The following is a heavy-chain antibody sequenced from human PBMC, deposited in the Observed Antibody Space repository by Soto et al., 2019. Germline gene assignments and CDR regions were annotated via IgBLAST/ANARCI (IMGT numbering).Heavy chain of an antibody. J-gene: IGHJ6*02. V-gene: IGHV3-23*01. D-gene: IGHD5-18*01. CDR3: AKDGGRPATALLVGFYYFGMDV. CDR2: ISGSGDTT. Sequence: PGGSLRLSCEAPGFTFSNYAMSWVRQAPGKGLEWVSTISGSGDTTYYADSVKGRFTISRDNSKKTVNLQMNSLRAEDTASYYCAKDGGRPATALLVGFYYFGMDVWGQGTTVTVYS. CDR1: GFTFSNYA.